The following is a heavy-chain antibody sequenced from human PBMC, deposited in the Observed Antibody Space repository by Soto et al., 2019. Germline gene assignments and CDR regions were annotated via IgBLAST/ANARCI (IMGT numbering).Heavy chain of an antibody. Sequence: EVHLVESGGNLVQPGGSLRLSCAASGFTLSNYWMTWVRQAPGKGLEWVANIKQDGSEKYYVDSVKGRYTISRDNAKNSLYVQMNSLRAEDTAVYYCARVNVGSDSYYPKYYYMDVWGKGTTVTVSS. V-gene: IGHV3-7*01. D-gene: IGHD3-10*01. CDR3: ARVNVGSDSYYPKYYYMDV. CDR1: GFTLSNYW. CDR2: IKQDGSEK. J-gene: IGHJ6*03.